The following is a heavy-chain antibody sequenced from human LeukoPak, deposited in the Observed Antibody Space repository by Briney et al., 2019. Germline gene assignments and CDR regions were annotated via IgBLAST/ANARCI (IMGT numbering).Heavy chain of an antibody. J-gene: IGHJ6*02. V-gene: IGHV1-2*02. D-gene: IGHD6-6*01. CDR2: IRHNSGGT. CDR1: GYTVTAYY. CDR3: ATYSNSTLQYYFGLDV. Sequence: ASVKVSSMPPGYTVTAYYLHCVRQAPGQGLEWMGWIRHNSGGTKNAQKFQGRVTMTRDTSISTAYMELNRLTSDDTAVYYCATYSNSTLQYYFGLDVWGQGTTVTVSS.